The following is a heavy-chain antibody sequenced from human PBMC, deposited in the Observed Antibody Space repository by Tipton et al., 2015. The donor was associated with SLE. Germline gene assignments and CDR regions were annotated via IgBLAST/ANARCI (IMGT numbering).Heavy chain of an antibody. Sequence: TLSLTCTVSGGSVSSGGYYWAWIRQPPGKGPEWIGTIYYSGSTYYYPSLKSRITISVDTSKNQYSLEVRSVTAEDTAVYYCVRLRSKVLIDYWGQGTLVTVSS. CDR1: GGSVSSGGYY. CDR2: IYYSGST. D-gene: IGHD2-8*01. J-gene: IGHJ4*02. V-gene: IGHV4-39*07. CDR3: VRLRSKVLIDY.